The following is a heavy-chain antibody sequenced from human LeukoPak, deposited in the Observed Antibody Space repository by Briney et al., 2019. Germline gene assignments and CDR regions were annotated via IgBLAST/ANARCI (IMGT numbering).Heavy chain of an antibody. V-gene: IGHV3-7*01. Sequence: GGSLRLSCAASGFTFNNYWMTWVRQAPGKGLEWVANINQDGSIKYYVDSIKGRFTISRDNAKNSLYLQMNSLRAEDTAVYYCARDFPTLADAFDIWGQGTMVTVSS. CDR3: ARDFPTLADAFDI. CDR2: INQDGSIK. CDR1: GFTFNNYW. J-gene: IGHJ3*02.